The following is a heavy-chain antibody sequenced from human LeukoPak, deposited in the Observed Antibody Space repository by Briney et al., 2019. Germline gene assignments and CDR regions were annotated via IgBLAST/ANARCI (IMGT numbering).Heavy chain of an antibody. D-gene: IGHD6-13*01. CDR1: GFTFSSYS. CDR2: ISSSSSYI. V-gene: IGHV3-21*04. J-gene: IGHJ5*02. Sequence: PGGSLRLSCAASGFTFSSYSMNWVRQAPGKGLEWVSSISSSSSYIYYADSVKGRFTISRDNAKNSLYLQMNSLRAEDTALYYCAKAPYSSSWGSQFDPWGQGTLVTVSS. CDR3: AKAPYSSSWGSQFDP.